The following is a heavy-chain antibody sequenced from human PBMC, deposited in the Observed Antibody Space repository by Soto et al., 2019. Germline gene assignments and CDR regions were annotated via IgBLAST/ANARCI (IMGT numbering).Heavy chain of an antibody. V-gene: IGHV1-3*01. J-gene: IGHJ4*02. CDR2: INAGNGNT. CDR1: GYTFTSYA. Sequence: QVQLVQSGAEVKKPGASVKVSCKASGYTFTSYAMHWVRQAPGQRLEWMGWINAGNGNTKYSQKFQGRVTITRDSYASTAYMELSSLRSEDTAVYYCARGSWLTYFDYWGQGTLVTVSS. D-gene: IGHD3-22*01. CDR3: ARGSWLTYFDY.